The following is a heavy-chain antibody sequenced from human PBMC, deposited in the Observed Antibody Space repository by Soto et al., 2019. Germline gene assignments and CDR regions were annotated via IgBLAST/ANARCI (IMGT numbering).Heavy chain of an antibody. CDR1: GYRFTSYG. CDR2: ISAYDDNT. D-gene: IGHD3-22*01. CDR3: ARGGYYDSSGSRNYHYYGMNV. J-gene: IGHJ6*02. Sequence: QAQLVQSGPEVKKPGASVKVSCKASGYRFTSYGISWVRQAPGQGLEWLGWISAYDDNTKYAQTLQGRGSMSTDTSTNTAYMGLRSLRSDDTAMYYCARGGYYDSSGSRNYHYYGMNVWGQGTTVTVSS. V-gene: IGHV1-18*01.